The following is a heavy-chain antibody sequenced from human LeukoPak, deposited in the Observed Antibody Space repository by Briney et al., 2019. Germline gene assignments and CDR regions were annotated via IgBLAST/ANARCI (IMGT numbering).Heavy chain of an antibody. V-gene: IGHV4-59*01. CDR3: PRDNATSDPFDI. J-gene: IGHJ3*02. CDR2: MYHTWIS. D-gene: IGHD1-1*01. CDR1: GGSIIRDL. Sequence: SSNLSLTCTGIGGSIIRDLWSWIRQPPGKGVEWIGYMYHTWISNYNLSLKSRVTISVETSKKHISLKWRSVTAADTALFLWPRDNATSDPFDIWGQGTMVTVSS.